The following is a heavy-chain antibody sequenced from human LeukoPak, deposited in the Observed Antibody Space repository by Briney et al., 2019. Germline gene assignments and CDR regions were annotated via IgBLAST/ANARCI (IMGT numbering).Heavy chain of an antibody. V-gene: IGHV3-30-3*01. Sequence: GRSLRLSCAASGFTFSSYAMHWVRQAPGKGLEWVAVISYDGSNKYYADSVKGRFTISRDNSKNTLYLQMNSLRAEDTAVYYCARDSVGATNYFDYWGQGTLVTVSS. CDR1: GFTFSSYA. J-gene: IGHJ4*02. CDR2: ISYDGSNK. D-gene: IGHD1-26*01. CDR3: ARDSVGATNYFDY.